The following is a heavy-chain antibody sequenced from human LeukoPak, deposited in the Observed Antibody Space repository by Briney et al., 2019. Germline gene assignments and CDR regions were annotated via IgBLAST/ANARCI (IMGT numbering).Heavy chain of an antibody. CDR1: GGSFSGYY. Sequence: SETLSLTCAVYGGSFSGYYWSWIRQPPGKGLEWIGYIYYSGSTNYNPSLKSRVTISVGTSKNQFSLKLSSVTAADTAVYYCARRSTNSWFDPWGQGTLVTVSS. CDR2: IYYSGST. CDR3: ARRSTNSWFDP. D-gene: IGHD1-26*01. V-gene: IGHV4-59*08. J-gene: IGHJ5*02.